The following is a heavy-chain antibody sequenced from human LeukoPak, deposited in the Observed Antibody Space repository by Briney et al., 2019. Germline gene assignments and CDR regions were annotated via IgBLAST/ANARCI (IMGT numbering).Heavy chain of an antibody. V-gene: IGHV4-30-2*01. J-gene: IGHJ3*02. D-gene: IGHD4-23*01. CDR3: AGDRGWSGNSGAFDI. CDR1: GGSISSDGYY. Sequence: SETLSLTCTVSGGSISSDGYYWSWIRQPPGKGLEWIGYIYHSGSTYYNPSLKSRVTISLDRSKNQFSLKVNSVTAADTAVYYCAGDRGWSGNSGAFDIWGQGTVVTVSS. CDR2: IYHSGST.